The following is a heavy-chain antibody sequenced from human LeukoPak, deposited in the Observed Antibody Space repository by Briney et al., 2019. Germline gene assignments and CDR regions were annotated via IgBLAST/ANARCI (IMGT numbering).Heavy chain of an antibody. CDR1: GFTFSSYE. Sequence: GGSLRLSCAASGFTFSSYEMNWVRQAPGKGLEWVSYISSSGSTIYYADSVKGRFTISRDNAKNSLYLQMNSLRAEDTAVYYCAKIHHDFWSGYSYYYYYYYMDVWGRGTTVTVSS. D-gene: IGHD3-3*01. CDR3: AKIHHDFWSGYSYYYYYYYMDV. CDR2: ISSSGSTI. J-gene: IGHJ6*03. V-gene: IGHV3-48*03.